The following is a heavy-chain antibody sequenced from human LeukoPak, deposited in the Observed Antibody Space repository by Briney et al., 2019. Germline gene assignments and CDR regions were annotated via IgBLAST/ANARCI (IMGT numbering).Heavy chain of an antibody. CDR3: ARYYYDSSGKQRAFDI. V-gene: IGHV4-59*02. Sequence: SETLSLTCTVSGGSVSGYYWSWIRQPPGKGLQWIGYIHYSGSTNYNPSLKSRLTISVDTSKNQFSLKLSSVTAADTAVYYCARYYYDSSGKQRAFDIWGQGTMVTVSS. CDR2: IHYSGST. D-gene: IGHD3-22*01. CDR1: GGSVSGYY. J-gene: IGHJ3*02.